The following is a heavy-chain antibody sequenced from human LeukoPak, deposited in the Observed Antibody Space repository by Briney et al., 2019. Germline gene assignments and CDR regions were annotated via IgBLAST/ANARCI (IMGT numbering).Heavy chain of an antibody. CDR1: GGSISSSSYY. CDR3: ARQQYSSGWYEIDY. CDR2: NYYSGSA. D-gene: IGHD6-19*01. V-gene: IGHV4-39*01. J-gene: IGHJ4*02. Sequence: SETLSLTCTVSGGSISSSSYYWGWIRQPPGKGLEWIGYNYYSGSAYYNPSLKSRVTISVATSKNQFSLKLSPVTAADTAVYYCARQQYSSGWYEIDYWGQGTLVSLSS.